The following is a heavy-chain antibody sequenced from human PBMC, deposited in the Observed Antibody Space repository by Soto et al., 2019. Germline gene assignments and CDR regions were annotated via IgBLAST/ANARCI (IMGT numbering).Heavy chain of an antibody. Sequence: QLHLVQSGAVVKKPGASVTVSCSASGYPVTAYYMHWVRQAPGRGLEWMGGINPATGAAKYTQTFQGRVTMTRDTFTSTVFMELSGLTSEGTAVFYCARGGGVGVAGSAAFDMWGQGTLVTVSS. V-gene: IGHV1-2*02. CDR2: INPATGAA. CDR1: GYPVTAYY. CDR3: ARGGGVGVAGSAAFDM. J-gene: IGHJ3*02. D-gene: IGHD3-3*01.